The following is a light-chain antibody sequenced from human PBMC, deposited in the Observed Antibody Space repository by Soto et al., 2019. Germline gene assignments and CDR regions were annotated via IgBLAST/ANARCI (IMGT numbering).Light chain of an antibody. Sequence: EIVLTQAPATLSLSPGARATLSCRASQSVSSYLAWYQQKPGQAPRLLIYDAANRAAGVPARFRGRGSGTDFTLTISSLEPEDVAVYYWQQRSGTFGGGTKVEIK. J-gene: IGKJ4*01. CDR1: QSVSSY. CDR3: QQRSGT. CDR2: DAA. V-gene: IGKV3-11*01.